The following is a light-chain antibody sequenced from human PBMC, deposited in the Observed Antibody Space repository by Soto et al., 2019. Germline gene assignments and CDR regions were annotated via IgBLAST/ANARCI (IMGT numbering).Light chain of an antibody. Sequence: EIEMTQSPATMSVSPGERVTLSCRASESVSSNLAWYQQKIGQAPRLLIYGASVRATGIPARFSGGGSGTEFTLTISSLQSEDFAVYYCQQYNNRPPRTFGQGTKVDIK. J-gene: IGKJ1*01. CDR2: GAS. CDR1: ESVSSN. CDR3: QQYNNRPPRT. V-gene: IGKV3-15*01.